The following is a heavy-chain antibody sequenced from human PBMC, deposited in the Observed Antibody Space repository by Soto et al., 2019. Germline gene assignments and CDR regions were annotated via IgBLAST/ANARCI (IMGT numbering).Heavy chain of an antibody. J-gene: IGHJ4*02. D-gene: IGHD3-22*01. CDR1: GGTFSSYA. CDR3: ARYYDSSGYSGMYYFDY. Sequence: QVQLVQSGAEVKKPGSSVKVSCKASGGTFSSYAISWVRQAPGQGLEWMGGIIPIFGTANYAQKFQGRVTITADESTSTAYMELSSLGSEDTAVYYCARYYDSSGYSGMYYFDYWGQGTLVTVSS. V-gene: IGHV1-69*01. CDR2: IIPIFGTA.